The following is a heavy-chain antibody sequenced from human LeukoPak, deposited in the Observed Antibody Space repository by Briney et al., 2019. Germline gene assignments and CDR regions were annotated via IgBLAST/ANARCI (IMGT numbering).Heavy chain of an antibody. V-gene: IGHV4-34*01. Sequence: SETLSLTCAVYGGSFSGNYWSWIRQPPGKGLEWIGEINHSGSTNYNPSLKSRVTISVDTSKNQFSLKLSSVTAADTAVYYCARRVILRYFDWFKKKGALFDYWGQGTLVTVSS. CDR3: ARRVILRYFDWFKKKGALFDY. J-gene: IGHJ4*02. CDR1: GGSFSGNY. D-gene: IGHD3-9*01. CDR2: INHSGST.